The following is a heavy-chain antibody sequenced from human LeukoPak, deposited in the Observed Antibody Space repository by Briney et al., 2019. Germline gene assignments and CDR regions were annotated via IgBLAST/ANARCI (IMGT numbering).Heavy chain of an antibody. CDR1: GFTFSSYS. D-gene: IGHD1-26*01. Sequence: GGSLRLSCAASGFTFSSYSMNWVRQAPGKGLEWVSSISSSSSYIYYADSVKGRFTISRDNAKNSLYLQMNSLRAEDTAVYYCARDASSWEPPEYYFDYWGQGTLVTVSS. CDR2: ISSSSSYI. J-gene: IGHJ4*02. V-gene: IGHV3-21*01. CDR3: ARDASSWEPPEYYFDY.